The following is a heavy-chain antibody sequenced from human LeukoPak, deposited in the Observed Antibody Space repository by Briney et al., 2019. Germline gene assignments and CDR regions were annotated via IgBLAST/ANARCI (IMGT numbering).Heavy chain of an antibody. J-gene: IGHJ5*02. D-gene: IGHD3-9*01. CDR1: GGSISSSSYY. CDR2: IYYSGST. Sequence: SETLSLTCTVSGGSISSSSYYWGWIRQPPGKGLEWIGSIYYSGSTYYNPSLKSRVTISVDTSKNQFSLKLSSVTAADTAVYYCARGRYYDILTGPLIWFDPWGQGTLVTVSS. CDR3: ARGRYYDILTGPLIWFDP. V-gene: IGHV4-39*07.